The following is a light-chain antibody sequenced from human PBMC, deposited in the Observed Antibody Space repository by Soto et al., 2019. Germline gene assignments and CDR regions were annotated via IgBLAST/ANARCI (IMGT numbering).Light chain of an antibody. Sequence: SVLTQPPSVSGSPGQSVTISCTGTSSDVGAYNYVSWYQQHPGKAPKLVIYELTKRPSGVPDRFSGSKSGDTASLTVSGLQAEDEADYYCSSYAGSNNFVFGTGTKVTVL. V-gene: IGLV2-8*01. CDR1: SSDVGAYNY. J-gene: IGLJ1*01. CDR3: SSYAGSNNFV. CDR2: ELT.